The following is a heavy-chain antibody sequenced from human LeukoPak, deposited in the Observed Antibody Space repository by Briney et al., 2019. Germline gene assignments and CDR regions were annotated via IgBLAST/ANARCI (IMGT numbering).Heavy chain of an antibody. CDR1: GGSISSYY. CDR2: IYYSGST. J-gene: IGHJ4*02. Sequence: KTSETLSLTCTVSGGSISSYYWSWIRQPPGKGLEWIGYIYYSGSTNYNPSFKSRVTISVDTSKNQFSLKLSSVTAADTAVYYCARVGRSSSWYPTDYWGQGTLVTVSS. D-gene: IGHD6-13*01. V-gene: IGHV4-59*01. CDR3: ARVGRSSSWYPTDY.